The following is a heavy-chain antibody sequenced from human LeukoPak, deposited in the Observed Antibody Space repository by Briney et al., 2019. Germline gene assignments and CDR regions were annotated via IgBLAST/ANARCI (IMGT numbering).Heavy chain of an antibody. V-gene: IGHV3-7*01. J-gene: IGHJ4*02. CDR1: GFTFSYHW. Sequence: GGSLRLSCAASGFTFSYHWMTWVRQAPGKGLEWVANIKNDGAVKNYVDSVKGRFNISRDNAKNSLYLQMNSLRAEDTAVYYCAKDSYSKGDFWGQGVLVTVSS. CDR2: IKNDGAVK. D-gene: IGHD6-13*01. CDR3: AKDSYSKGDF.